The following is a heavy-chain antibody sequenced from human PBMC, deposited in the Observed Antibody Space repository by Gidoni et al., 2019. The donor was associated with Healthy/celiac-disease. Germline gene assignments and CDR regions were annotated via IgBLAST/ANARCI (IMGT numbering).Heavy chain of an antibody. J-gene: IGHJ4*02. Sequence: EVQLVESGGGLVKPGGSLRLSCAASGFPCSNAWMSWVRQAPGKGLEWVGRIKSKTDGGTTDYAAPVKGRFTISRDDSKNTLYLQMNSLKTEDTAVFYCTTLLHCSGGSCYSDWGQGTLVTVSS. V-gene: IGHV3-15*01. CDR1: GFPCSNAW. CDR2: IKSKTDGGTT. D-gene: IGHD2-15*01. CDR3: TTLLHCSGGSCYSD.